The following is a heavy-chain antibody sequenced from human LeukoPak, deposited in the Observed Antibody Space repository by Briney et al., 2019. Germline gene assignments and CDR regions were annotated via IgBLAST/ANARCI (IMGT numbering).Heavy chain of an antibody. V-gene: IGHV4-4*07. CDR2: IYTSGST. J-gene: IGHJ6*03. CDR3: ARAGYDYNYYYYMDV. Sequence: SETLSLTCTVSGGSISSYYWSWIRQPAGKGLEWIGRIYTSGSTNYNPSLKSRVTMSVDTSKNQFSLKLSSVTAADTAVYYCARAGYDYNYYYYMDVWSKGTTVTVSS. D-gene: IGHD5-12*01. CDR1: GGSISSYY.